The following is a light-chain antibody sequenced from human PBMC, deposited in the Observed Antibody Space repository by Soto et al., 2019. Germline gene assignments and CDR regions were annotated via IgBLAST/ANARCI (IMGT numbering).Light chain of an antibody. CDR1: QSVGSY. CDR3: QQRSNWLFT. CDR2: DSS. V-gene: IGKV3-11*01. J-gene: IGKJ3*01. Sequence: EIVLTQSPATLSLSPGERATLSCRASQSVGSYLGWYQQKPGQAPRLLIYDSSNRAAGVPARVSGSGAGTDFTLTISSLEPEDFAVYYCQQRSNWLFTFGPGTKVEIK.